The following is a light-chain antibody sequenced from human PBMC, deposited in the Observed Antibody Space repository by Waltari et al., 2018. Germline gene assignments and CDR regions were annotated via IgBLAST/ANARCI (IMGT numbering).Light chain of an antibody. Sequence: EIVLPQSPGTLSLPPGDRATLSCRASQSVGRTLAWYQQKPGQAPSLVIYGASIRATGIPDRFSGSGSGTDFSLTISRLEPEDFAVYYCQHYVALPVTFGQGTKVEIK. CDR1: QSVGRT. CDR2: GAS. CDR3: QHYVALPVT. J-gene: IGKJ1*01. V-gene: IGKV3-20*01.